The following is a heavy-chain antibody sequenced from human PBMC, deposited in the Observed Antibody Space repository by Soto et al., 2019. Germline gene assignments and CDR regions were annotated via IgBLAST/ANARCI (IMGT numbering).Heavy chain of an antibody. D-gene: IGHD3-3*02. J-gene: IGHJ6*02. CDR1: GFTFSSHT. CDR3: ARDWGTPGRGLAVGYYYHYGMDV. V-gene: IGHV3-74*01. Sequence: PGGSLRLSCAASGFTFSSHTMHWVRQAPGKGPVWVSRVNSDGSTTTYADSVMGRFTISRDNAKNTLYLQMNSLRVEDTAVYYCARDWGTPGRGLAVGYYYHYGMDVWGQGTPVTVSS. CDR2: VNSDGSTT.